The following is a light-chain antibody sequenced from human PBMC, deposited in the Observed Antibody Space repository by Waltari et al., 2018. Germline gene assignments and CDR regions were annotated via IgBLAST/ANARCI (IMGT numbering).Light chain of an antibody. CDR3: QQYNDWPLT. V-gene: IGKV3-15*01. CDR1: QTLTTN. J-gene: IGKJ4*01. CDR2: AAT. Sequence: EIVLSQSPATLSVSPGESATLSCRASQTLTTNLAWYRQKPGQAPRLLIYAATARATGIPTRFSGSGSGTDFTLTISSLQSEDFAIYYCQQYNDWPLTFGGGTKVEIK.